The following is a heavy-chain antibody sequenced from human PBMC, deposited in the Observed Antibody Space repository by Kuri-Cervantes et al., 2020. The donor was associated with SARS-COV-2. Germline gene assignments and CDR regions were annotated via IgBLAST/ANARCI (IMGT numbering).Heavy chain of an antibody. J-gene: IGHJ4*02. D-gene: IGHD3-10*01. CDR1: GGSISSYY. CDR3: AHIVPKTMEFDY. CDR2: IYYSGST. Sequence: ESLKISCTVSGGSISSYYWSWIRQPPGKRLEWIGYIYYSGSTNYNPSLKSRVTISVDTSKNQFSLKLSSVTAADTAVYYCAHIVPKTMEFDYWGQGTLVTVSS. V-gene: IGHV4-59*01.